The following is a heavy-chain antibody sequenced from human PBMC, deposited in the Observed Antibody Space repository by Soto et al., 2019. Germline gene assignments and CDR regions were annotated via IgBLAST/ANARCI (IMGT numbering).Heavy chain of an antibody. CDR1: GFSFSADGVG. J-gene: IGHJ3*01. CDR3: AHAFGGTSWPNDAFDV. V-gene: IGHV2-5*02. CDR2: IYWDDDP. Sequence: QITLKESGPTLVKPTQTLTLTCIFSGFSFSADGVGVGWIRQPPGKALEWLALIYWDDDPRYRPSLKSRLTITKDSSKNQVVLTMTNMDPLDTATYYCAHAFGGTSWPNDAFDVWGQGTVVTVS. D-gene: IGHD3-16*01.